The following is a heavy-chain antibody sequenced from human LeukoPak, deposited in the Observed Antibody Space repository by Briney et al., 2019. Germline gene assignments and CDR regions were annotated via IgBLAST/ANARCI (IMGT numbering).Heavy chain of an antibody. CDR3: ARGSNWGDY. Sequence: SETLSLTCTVSGDSISDYYWSWIRQPPRKGLEWIGFFSNSGTTNYNPSLKSRVTMSVDTSKNQFSLKLSSVTAADTAVYYCARGSNWGDYWGQGTLVTVSS. CDR2: FSNSGTT. J-gene: IGHJ4*02. V-gene: IGHV4-59*12. CDR1: GDSISDYY. D-gene: IGHD7-27*01.